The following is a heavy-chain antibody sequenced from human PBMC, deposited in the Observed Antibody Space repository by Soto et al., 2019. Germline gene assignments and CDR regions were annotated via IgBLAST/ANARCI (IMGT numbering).Heavy chain of an antibody. CDR1: GGSMSSYY. J-gene: IGHJ6*03. CDR3: AREVVVPAARRSYYYYYMDV. CDR2: IYYSGST. Sequence: SETMALTCTVSGGSMSSYYWSWIRQPPGKGLEWIGYIYYSGSTNYNPSLKSRVTISVDTSKNQFSLKPSSVTAADTAVYYCAREVVVPAARRSYYYYYMDVWGKGTTVTVSS. D-gene: IGHD2-2*01. V-gene: IGHV4-59*01.